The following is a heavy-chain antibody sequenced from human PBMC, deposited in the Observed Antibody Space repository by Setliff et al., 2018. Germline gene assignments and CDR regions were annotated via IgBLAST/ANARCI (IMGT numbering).Heavy chain of an antibody. CDR2: IDPSGNT. CDR3: ARSLGSGSYYNSRPYYSDY. J-gene: IGHJ4*02. V-gene: IGHV4-61*09. D-gene: IGHD3-10*01. CDR1: GDSISSGINY. Sequence: SETLSLTCTVSGDSISSGINYWSWIRQPAGKGLEWIGHIDPSGNTNYSPSLKSRVTISGDTSKNQFSLKLTSVTAADTAVYYCARSLGSGSYYNSRPYYSDYWGQGTLVTSPQ.